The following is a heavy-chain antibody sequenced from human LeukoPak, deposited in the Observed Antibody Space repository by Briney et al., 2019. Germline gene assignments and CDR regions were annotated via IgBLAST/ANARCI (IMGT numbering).Heavy chain of an antibody. D-gene: IGHD3-9*01. CDR2: ISAYNGDT. CDR1: GYTFTNYG. Sequence: ASVKVSCKASGYTFTNYGISWVRQAPGQGLEWMAWISAYNGDTNYSQKFQGRVTLTTDTSASTAYMELRSLRSDDTAVYYCARGTYDILTAPGGFDPWGREPWSPSPQ. J-gene: IGHJ5*02. CDR3: ARGTYDILTAPGGFDP. V-gene: IGHV1-18*01.